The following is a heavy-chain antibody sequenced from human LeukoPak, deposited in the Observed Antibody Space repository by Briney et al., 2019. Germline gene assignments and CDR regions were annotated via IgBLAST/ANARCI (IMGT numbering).Heavy chain of an antibody. V-gene: IGHV4-4*02. CDR3: ARVNRVVVTAISRYYYYYGMDV. CDR1: GGSISSSNW. Sequence: SGTLSLTCAVSGGSISSSNWWSWVRQPPGKGLEWIGEIYHSGSTNYNPSLKSRVTISVDKSKNQFSLKLSSVTAADTAVYYCARVNRVVVTAISRYYYYYGMDVWGQGTTVTVSS. J-gene: IGHJ6*02. D-gene: IGHD2-21*02. CDR2: IYHSGST.